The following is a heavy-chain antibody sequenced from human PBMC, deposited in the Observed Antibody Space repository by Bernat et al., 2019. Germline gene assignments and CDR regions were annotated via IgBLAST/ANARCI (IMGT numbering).Heavy chain of an antibody. CDR3: ARSGYCSGGSCYSGPPYFDY. Sequence: QVQLVESGGGVVQPGRSLRLSCAASGFSFSSYGMHWVRQAPGKGLEWVAGIWYDGSNKYYADSVKGRFTISRDNSKNTLYLQMNSLRAEDTAVYYCARSGYCSGGSCYSGPPYFDYWGQGTLVTVSS. CDR2: IWYDGSNK. J-gene: IGHJ4*02. V-gene: IGHV3-33*01. D-gene: IGHD2-15*01. CDR1: GFSFSSYG.